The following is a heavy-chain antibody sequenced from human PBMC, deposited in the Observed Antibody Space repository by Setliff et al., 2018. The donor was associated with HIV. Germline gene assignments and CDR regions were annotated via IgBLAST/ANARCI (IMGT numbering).Heavy chain of an antibody. J-gene: IGHJ5*02. D-gene: IGHD3-10*01. CDR2: INHSGST. V-gene: IGHV4-34*01. CDR1: GGSFSGYY. Sequence: PSETLSLTCAVYGGSFSGYYWSWIRQPPGKGLEWIGEINHSGSTNYNPSLKSRVTISVDTSKNQFSLMLSSVTAADTAVYYCARGRITMVRGVSNWFDPWGQGTLVTVSS. CDR3: ARGRITMVRGVSNWFDP.